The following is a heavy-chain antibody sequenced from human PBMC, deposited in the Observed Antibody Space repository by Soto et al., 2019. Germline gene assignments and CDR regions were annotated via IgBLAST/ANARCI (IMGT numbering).Heavy chain of an antibody. J-gene: IGHJ6*03. CDR2: MNPNSGNT. D-gene: IGHD2-15*01. CDR1: GYTFTSYD. CDR3: ARGIVVVVAAAKRDYYYYKDV. V-gene: IGHV1-8*01. Sequence: ASVKVSCKASGYTFTSYDINWVRQATGQGLEWMGWMNPNSGNTGYAQKFQGRVTMTRNTPISTAYMELSSLRSEDTAVYYCARGIVVVVAAAKRDYYYYKDVWGKGTTVTVSS.